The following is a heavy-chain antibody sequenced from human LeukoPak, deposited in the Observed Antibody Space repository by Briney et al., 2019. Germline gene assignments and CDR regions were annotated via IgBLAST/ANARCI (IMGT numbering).Heavy chain of an antibody. V-gene: IGHV4-39*01. CDR3: ARGGGYCSSTSCYWAYYFDY. Sequence: PSETLSLTCTVSGGSISSSSYYWGWIRQPPGKGLEWIGSIYYSGSTYYNPSLKSRVTISVDTSKNQFSLKLSSVTAADTAVYYCARGGGYCSSTSCYWAYYFDYWGQGTLVTVSS. CDR1: GGSISSSSYY. CDR2: IYYSGST. D-gene: IGHD2-2*01. J-gene: IGHJ4*02.